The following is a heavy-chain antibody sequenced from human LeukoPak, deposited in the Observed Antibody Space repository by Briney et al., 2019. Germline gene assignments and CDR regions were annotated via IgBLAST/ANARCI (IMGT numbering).Heavy chain of an antibody. CDR2: ITDNGRKT. CDR1: GLTFSRYA. D-gene: IGHD3-10*01. V-gene: IGHV3-23*01. CDR3: AKITVATTPNY. J-gene: IGHJ4*02. Sequence: GGFLRLSCAASGLTFSRYAMNWVRQASGKGLEWVSGITDNGRKTYYADSVKGRFSISRDNSKNTLYLQMSDLRAEDTAVYYCAKITVATTPNYWGQGTLVTVSS.